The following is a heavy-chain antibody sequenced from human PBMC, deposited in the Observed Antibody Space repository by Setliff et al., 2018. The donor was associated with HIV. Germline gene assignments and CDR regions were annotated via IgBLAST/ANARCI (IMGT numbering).Heavy chain of an antibody. J-gene: IGHJ6*03. CDR1: GVSTSIHY. CDR2: IHTSDTT. D-gene: IGHD6-13*01. CDR3: ARGVAAAGMLMDV. Sequence: SETLSLTCTVSGVSTSIHYWVWIRQPAGRGLEWIGRIHTSDTTRYNPSLQGRVAMSVDTSKNQFSLKLTSVSAADTAVYYCARGVAAAGMLMDVWGKGTTVTVSS. V-gene: IGHV4-4*07.